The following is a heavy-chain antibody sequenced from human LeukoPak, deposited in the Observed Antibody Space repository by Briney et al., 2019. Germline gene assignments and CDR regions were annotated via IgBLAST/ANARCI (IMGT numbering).Heavy chain of an antibody. V-gene: IGHV3-30*18. J-gene: IGHJ4*02. CDR1: GFTFSSYW. CDR2: ISYDGSNK. Sequence: GGSLRLSCAASGFTFSSYWMSWVRQAPGKGLEWVAVISYDGSNKYYADSVKGRFTISRDNSKNTLYLQMNSLRAEDTAVYYCAKDSDHGSGSWSNWGQGTLVTVSS. D-gene: IGHD3-10*01. CDR3: AKDSDHGSGSWSN.